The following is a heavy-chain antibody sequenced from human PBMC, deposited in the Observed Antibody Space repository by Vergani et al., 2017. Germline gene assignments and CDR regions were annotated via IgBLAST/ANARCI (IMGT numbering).Heavy chain of an antibody. CDR2: IIGSGGST. Sequence: EVQLLESGGGLVQPGGSLRLSCAASGFTFSNYAMSWVRQAPGKGLEWVSAIIGSGGSTYYADSVKGRFTISRDNSKNTLYLQMNSLRAEDTAVYYGAKGGWAPLYGDYGPTLVDYWGQGTLVTVSS. CDR3: AKGGWAPLYGDYGPTLVDY. J-gene: IGHJ4*02. D-gene: IGHD4-17*01. V-gene: IGHV3-23*01. CDR1: GFTFSNYA.